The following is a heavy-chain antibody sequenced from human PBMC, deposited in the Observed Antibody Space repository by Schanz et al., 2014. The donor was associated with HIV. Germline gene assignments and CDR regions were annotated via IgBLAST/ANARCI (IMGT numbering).Heavy chain of an antibody. CDR1: GASFRNYY. CDR2: INHSGTT. CDR3: TREWARGYNSRGYFDF. V-gene: IGHV4-34*01. Sequence: QVQLQQWGAGLLKPSETLSLTCAVYGASFRNYYWSWIRQPSGKGLEWIGEINHSGTTNYNPSLKGRVPISIEKSKKQFSRKLNSVTAADTAVYYCTREWARGYNSRGYFDFWGHGNLVTVSS. J-gene: IGHJ4*03. D-gene: IGHD6-13*01.